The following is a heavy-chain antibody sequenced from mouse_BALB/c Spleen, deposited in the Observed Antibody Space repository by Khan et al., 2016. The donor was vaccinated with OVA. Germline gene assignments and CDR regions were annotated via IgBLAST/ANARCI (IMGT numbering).Heavy chain of an antibody. D-gene: IGHD2-14*01. CDR1: GFSLSRYN. CDR3: ARAYYRYDGYYAMDY. J-gene: IGHJ4*01. Sequence: QVQLKQSGPGLVAPSQSLSITCTVSGFSLSRYNIHWVRQPPGKGLEWLGMIWGGGGTDYNSTLKSRLSISKDNYKSQVFLKMHSLQAEDTAMYYCARAYYRYDGYYAMDYWGQGTSVTVSS. V-gene: IGHV2-6-4*01. CDR2: IWGGGGT.